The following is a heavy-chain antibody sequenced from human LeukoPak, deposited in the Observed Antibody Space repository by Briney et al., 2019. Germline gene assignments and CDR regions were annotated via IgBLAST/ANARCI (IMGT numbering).Heavy chain of an antibody. D-gene: IGHD2-15*01. CDR2: ISAYKGNT. CDR3: ARDLGRRCSGGSCYYYSNYMDV. Sequence: ASVMVSCRTSGYTFTIYGISWVRQAPGQGLEGMGWISAYKGNTNYAQKLQGRVTMTTDTSTSTAYMELRSLRSDDTAVYYCARDLGRRCSGGSCYYYSNYMDVWGKGTTVTISS. V-gene: IGHV1-18*01. CDR1: GYTFTIYG. J-gene: IGHJ6*03.